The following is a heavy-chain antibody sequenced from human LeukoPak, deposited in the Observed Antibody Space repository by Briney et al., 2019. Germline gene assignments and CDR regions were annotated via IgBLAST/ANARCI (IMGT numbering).Heavy chain of an antibody. D-gene: IGHD4-17*01. CDR2: INSDGSST. J-gene: IGHJ4*02. V-gene: IGHV3-74*01. Sequence: GGSLRLSCAASGFTFSSYWMHWVRQAPGKGLVWVSRINSDGSSTSYADSVKGRFTISRDNAKSTLYLQMNSLRAEDTAVYYCAPTRTTVFPFDYWGQGTLVTVSS. CDR3: APTRTTVFPFDY. CDR1: GFTFSSYW.